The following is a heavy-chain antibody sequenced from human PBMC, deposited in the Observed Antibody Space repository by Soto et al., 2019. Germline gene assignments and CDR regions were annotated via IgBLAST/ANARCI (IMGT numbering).Heavy chain of an antibody. D-gene: IGHD5-12*01. V-gene: IGHV4-59*01. J-gene: IGHJ4*01. CDR1: TGSTNSFY. Sequence: QVQLQVSGPGLLKPSATLSLSCTVSTGSTNSFYWSWIRQPPGKGLEWIGYFFYTGSTNHNHSLKSRVTISLDMSISQFSLSLSSVTAADTAMYYCARSRDGYKLNPIDQGGHGLLVPGSS. CDR3: ARSRDGYKLNPIDQ. CDR2: FFYTGST.